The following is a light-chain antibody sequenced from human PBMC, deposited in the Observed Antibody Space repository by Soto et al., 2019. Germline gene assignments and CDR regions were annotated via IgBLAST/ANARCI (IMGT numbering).Light chain of an antibody. CDR3: QHYGSSKWT. J-gene: IGKJ1*01. V-gene: IGKV3-20*01. Sequence: EIVLTQSPGTLSLSPGERATLSCGVSQSVTGTFLAWYQQKPGQTPRLLIYGASSRANGIPDRFSGSGSGTDFTLTISRLEPEDFAVYYCQHYGSSKWTFGLGTKVESK. CDR2: GAS. CDR1: QSVTGTF.